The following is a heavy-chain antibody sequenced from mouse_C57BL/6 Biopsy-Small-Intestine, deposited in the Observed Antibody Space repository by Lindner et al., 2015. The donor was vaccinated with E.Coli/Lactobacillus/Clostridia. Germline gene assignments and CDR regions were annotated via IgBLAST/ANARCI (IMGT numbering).Heavy chain of an antibody. CDR3: ARQGGGDAMDY. D-gene: IGHD1-1*02. CDR1: GYTFTNYW. V-gene: IGHV1-63*01. CDR2: IYPGGGYT. J-gene: IGHJ4*01. Sequence: VQLQESGPELVKPGASVKISCKASGYTFTNYWIGWAKQRPGHGLEWIGDIYPGGGYTNYNEKFKGKATLTADKSSSTAYMQFSSLTSADSAIYYCARQGGGDAMDYWGQGTSVTVSS.